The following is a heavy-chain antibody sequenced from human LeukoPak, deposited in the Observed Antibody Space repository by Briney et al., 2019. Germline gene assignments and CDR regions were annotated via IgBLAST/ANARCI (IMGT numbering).Heavy chain of an antibody. Sequence: SETLSLTCAVYGGSFSGYYWIWIRQPPGKGLEWIGEINHSGSTNYNPSLKSRVTISVDTSKNQFSLKLSSVTAADTAVYYCARDVGYSSSSGAFDYWGQGTLVIVSS. D-gene: IGHD6-6*01. V-gene: IGHV4-34*01. J-gene: IGHJ4*02. CDR1: GGSFSGYY. CDR3: ARDVGYSSSSGAFDY. CDR2: INHSGST.